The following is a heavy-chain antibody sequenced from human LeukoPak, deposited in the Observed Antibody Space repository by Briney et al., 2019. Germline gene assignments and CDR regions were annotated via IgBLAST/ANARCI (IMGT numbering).Heavy chain of an antibody. J-gene: IGHJ6*02. V-gene: IGHV4-31*03. CDR2: IYYSGST. Sequence: SQTLSLTCTVSGGSISSGGYYWSWIRQHPGKGLEWIGYIYYSGSTNYNPSLKSRVTISVDTSRNQFSLKLSSVTAADTAVYYCARDRADCSSTSCYAHDMDVWGQGTTVTVSS. D-gene: IGHD2-2*01. CDR3: ARDRADCSSTSCYAHDMDV. CDR1: GGSISSGGYY.